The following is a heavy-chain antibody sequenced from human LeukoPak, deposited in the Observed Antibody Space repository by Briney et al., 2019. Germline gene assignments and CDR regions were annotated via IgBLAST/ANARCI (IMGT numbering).Heavy chain of an antibody. CDR2: IGVKANNYAT. D-gene: IGHD6-19*01. Sequence: GGSPRLSCAASGLTVSVSDIHWVRQASGKGLEWVGRIGVKANNYATAYGAALKGRFTISRDDSTNTAYLQMNSLRTEDTAVYYCTAYSSGHYRGQGTLVTVSS. CDR1: GLTVSVSD. V-gene: IGHV3-73*01. CDR3: TAYSSGHY. J-gene: IGHJ4*02.